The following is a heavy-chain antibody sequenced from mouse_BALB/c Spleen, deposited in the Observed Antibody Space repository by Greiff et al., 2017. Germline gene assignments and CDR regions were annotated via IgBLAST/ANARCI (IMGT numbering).Heavy chain of an antibody. V-gene: IGHV5-6-5*01. J-gene: IGHJ4*01. CDR1: GFTFSSYA. CDR3: ARGGNYYGSSTDYAMDY. CDR2: ISSGGST. Sequence: EVQVVESGGGLVKPGGSLKLSCAASGFTFSSYAMSWVRQTPEKRLEWVASISSGGSTYYPDSVKGRFTISRDNARNILYLQMSSLRSEDTAMYYCARGGNYYGSSTDYAMDYWGQGTSVTVSS. D-gene: IGHD1-1*01.